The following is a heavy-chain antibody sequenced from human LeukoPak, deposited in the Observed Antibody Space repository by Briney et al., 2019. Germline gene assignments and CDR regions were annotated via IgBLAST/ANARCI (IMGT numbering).Heavy chain of an antibody. CDR2: ISYDGSNK. V-gene: IGHV3-30*04. D-gene: IGHD2-2*01. Sequence: GGSLRLSCAASGFTFSSYEMNWVRQAPGKGLEWVAVISYDGSNKYYADSVKGRFTISRDNSKNTLYLQMNSLRAEDTAVYYCARGHCSSTSCSNFDYWGQGTLVTVSS. CDR1: GFTFSSYE. J-gene: IGHJ4*02. CDR3: ARGHCSSTSCSNFDY.